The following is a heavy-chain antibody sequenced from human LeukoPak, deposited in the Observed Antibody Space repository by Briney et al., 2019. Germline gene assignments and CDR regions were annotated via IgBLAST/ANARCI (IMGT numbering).Heavy chain of an antibody. CDR2: IYYSGST. V-gene: IGHV4-59*01. CDR3: ARVHGDYNWFDP. J-gene: IGHJ5*02. D-gene: IGHD4-17*01. CDR1: GGSISSYY. Sequence: PSETLSLTCTVSGGSISSYYWSWIRQPPGKGLEWIGYIYYSGSTNYNPSLKSRVTISVDTSKNQFSLKLSSVTAADTAVYYCARVHGDYNWFDPWGQGTLVTVSS.